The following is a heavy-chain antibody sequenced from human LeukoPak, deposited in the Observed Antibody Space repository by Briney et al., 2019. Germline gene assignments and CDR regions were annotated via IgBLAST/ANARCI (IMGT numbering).Heavy chain of an antibody. V-gene: IGHV3-23*01. J-gene: IGHJ5*02. CDR3: AKDLTFGDGRWEFVP. CDR2: MLKSGST. D-gene: IGHD4-17*01. CDR1: GFSLSGYA. Sequence: QPGGSLRLSCVASGFSLSGYAMSWVRQAPAKGPEWVSGMLKSGSTFYSDSVKGRFTISRDSSTNTLYLQMNSLRSEDTAIYSCAKDLTFGDGRWEFVPWGQGTLVTVSS.